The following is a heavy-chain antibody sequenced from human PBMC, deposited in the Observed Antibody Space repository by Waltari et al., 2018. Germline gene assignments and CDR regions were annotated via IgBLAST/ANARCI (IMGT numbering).Heavy chain of an antibody. CDR1: GYSFTTYC. D-gene: IGHD3-22*01. V-gene: IGHV5-10-1*03. Sequence: EVQLVQSGAEVKKPGESLRISCKGSGYSFTTYCISWVRQMPGKGLEWMGRIDPSDSYTNYSPSFQGHVTISADKSISTAYLQWSSLKASDTAMYYCARPSGYYDSSGYYYGDWGQGTLVTVSS. J-gene: IGHJ4*02. CDR2: IDPSDSYT. CDR3: ARPSGYYDSSGYYYGD.